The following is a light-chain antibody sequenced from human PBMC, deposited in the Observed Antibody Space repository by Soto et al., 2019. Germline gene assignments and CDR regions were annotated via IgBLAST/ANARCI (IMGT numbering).Light chain of an antibody. Sequence: EIVLTQSPATLSLSPGERATLSCRASQSISSYLGWYQQKPGQAPRLLIYDASNRAAGIPARFSGSGSGTDFTLTLSSLEPEDFAVYYCQQRSKWPLTFGGGTKVEIK. CDR2: DAS. V-gene: IGKV3-11*01. CDR1: QSISSY. CDR3: QQRSKWPLT. J-gene: IGKJ4*01.